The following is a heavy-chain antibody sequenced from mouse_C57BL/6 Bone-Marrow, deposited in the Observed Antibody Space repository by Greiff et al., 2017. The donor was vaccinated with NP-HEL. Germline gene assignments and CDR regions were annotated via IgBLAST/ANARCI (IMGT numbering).Heavy chain of an antibody. Sequence: DVMLVESGGGLVKPGGSLKLSCAASGFTFSDYGMHWVRQAPEKGLEWVAYISSGSSTIYYADTVKGRFTISRDNAKNTLFLQMTSLRSEDTAMYYCARPLYDYDGFDYWGQGTTLTVSS. J-gene: IGHJ2*01. V-gene: IGHV5-17*01. CDR3: ARPLYDYDGFDY. CDR2: ISSGSSTI. D-gene: IGHD2-4*01. CDR1: GFTFSDYG.